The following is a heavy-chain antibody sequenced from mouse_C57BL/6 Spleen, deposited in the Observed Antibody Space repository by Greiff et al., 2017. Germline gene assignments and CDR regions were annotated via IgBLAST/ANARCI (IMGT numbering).Heavy chain of an antibody. Sequence: VQLKDSGPELVKPGASVKLSCKASGYTFTDYYMHWVKQSHGTSLEWIGDINPNNGGPGYNQKFKGKATWTVVKSSSTAYMELRSLTSEDSSVYYCARDYSADYWGQGTTLTVSS. CDR1: GYTFTDYY. D-gene: IGHD2-12*01. CDR2: INPNNGGP. V-gene: IGHV1-26*01. J-gene: IGHJ2*01. CDR3: ARDYSADY.